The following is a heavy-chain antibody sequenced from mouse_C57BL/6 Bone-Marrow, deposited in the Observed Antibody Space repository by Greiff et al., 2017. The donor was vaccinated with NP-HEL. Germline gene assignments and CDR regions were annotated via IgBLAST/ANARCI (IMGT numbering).Heavy chain of an antibody. D-gene: IGHD1-1*01. Sequence: VHVKQSVAELVRPGASVKLSCTASGFNIKNTYMHWVKQRPEQGLEWIGRIDPANGNTKYAPKFQGKATITADTSSNTAYLQLSSLTSEDTASYYCAPYYYGSSYPDWYFDVWGTGTTVTVSS. CDR3: APYYYGSSYPDWYFDV. CDR1: GFNIKNTY. CDR2: IDPANGNT. J-gene: IGHJ1*03. V-gene: IGHV14-3*01.